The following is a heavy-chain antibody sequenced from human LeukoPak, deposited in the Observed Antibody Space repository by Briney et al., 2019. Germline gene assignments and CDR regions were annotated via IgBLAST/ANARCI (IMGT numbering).Heavy chain of an antibody. CDR2: IYYSGST. CDR1: GGSISSRSYY. CDR3: ACRIAVAGTLFDY. D-gene: IGHD6-19*01. Sequence: PSETLSLTCTVSGGSISSRSYYWGWIRQPPGKGLEWIGSIYYSGSTYYNPSLKSRVTISVDTSKNQFSLKLSSVTAADTAVYYCACRIAVAGTLFDYWGQGTLVTVSS. J-gene: IGHJ4*02. V-gene: IGHV4-39*01.